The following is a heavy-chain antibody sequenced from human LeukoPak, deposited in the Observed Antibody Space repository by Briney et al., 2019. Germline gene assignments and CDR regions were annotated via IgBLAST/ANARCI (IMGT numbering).Heavy chain of an antibody. V-gene: IGHV1-2*02. CDR1: GGTFSSYA. CDR3: ARVGSGGSCYYY. J-gene: IGHJ4*02. D-gene: IGHD2-15*01. Sequence: ASVKVSCKASGGTFSSYAISWVRQAPGQGLEWMGWINPNSGGTNYAQKFQGRVTMTRDTSISTAYMELSRLRSDDTAVYYCARVGSGGSCYYYWGQGTLVTVSS. CDR2: INPNSGGT.